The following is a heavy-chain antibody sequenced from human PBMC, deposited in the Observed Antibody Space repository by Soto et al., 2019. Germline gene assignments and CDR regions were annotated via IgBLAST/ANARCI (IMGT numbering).Heavy chain of an antibody. CDR3: ASELWLEELRESGGGLDE. D-gene: IGHD2-21*01. J-gene: IGHJ6*02. CDR2: INAGNGKT. V-gene: IGHV1-3*01. Sequence: ASVKVSCKASGYTVTNYGIHWVRQAPGQRLEWVGWINAGNGKTKYSQKFQDRVTITRDTSASTAFMELSSLRSEDTAVYYCASELWLEELRESGGGLDEWGQGTTVTVSS. CDR1: GYTVTNYG.